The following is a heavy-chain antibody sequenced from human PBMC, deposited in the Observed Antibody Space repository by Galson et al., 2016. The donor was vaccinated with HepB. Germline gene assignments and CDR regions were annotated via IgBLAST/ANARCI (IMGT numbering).Heavy chain of an antibody. Sequence: SETLSLTCGVSGGSLSGYYWNWIRQTPGEGLYWIGDINQSGNTNYNPSLKSRVIISVDTDKKQFMLNLTSVTAADTAVYYCARGRRGSGSPRRFDRWGQGALVSVSS. J-gene: IGHJ5*02. CDR3: ARGRRGSGSPRRFDR. V-gene: IGHV4-34*01. CDR1: GGSLSGYY. D-gene: IGHD3-10*01. CDR2: INQSGNT.